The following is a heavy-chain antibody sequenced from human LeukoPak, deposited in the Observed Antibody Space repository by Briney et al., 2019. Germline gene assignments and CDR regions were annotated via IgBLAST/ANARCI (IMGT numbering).Heavy chain of an antibody. CDR3: ARDPSSSWTYYFDY. CDR1: GYTFTGYY. J-gene: IGHJ4*02. Sequence: ASVTVSCTSSGYTFTGYYMHWVRQAPGQGLEWMGRINPNSGGTNYAQKFQGRVTMTRDTSISTTYMELSRLRSDDTAVYYCARDPSSSWTYYFDYWGQGTLVTVSS. CDR2: INPNSGGT. D-gene: IGHD6-13*01. V-gene: IGHV1-2*06.